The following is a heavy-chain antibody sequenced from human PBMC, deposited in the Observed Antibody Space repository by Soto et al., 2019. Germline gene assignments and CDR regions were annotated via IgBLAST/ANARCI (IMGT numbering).Heavy chain of an antibody. D-gene: IGHD6-13*01. CDR1: GGTFSSYT. J-gene: IGHJ4*02. CDR3: ARVSRDSSSWYSLDY. Sequence: GASVKVSCKASGGTFSSYTISWVRQAPGQGLEWMGRIIPILGIANYAQKFQGRVTITADKSTSTAYMELSSLRSEDTAVYYCARVSRDSSSWYSLDYWGQGTLVTVSS. V-gene: IGHV1-69*02. CDR2: IIPILGIA.